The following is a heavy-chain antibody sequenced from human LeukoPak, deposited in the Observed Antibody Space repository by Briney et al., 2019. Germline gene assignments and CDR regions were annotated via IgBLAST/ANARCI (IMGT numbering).Heavy chain of an antibody. CDR2: INPNSGGT. CDR1: GYTFTGYY. CDR3: ARDHRDLRGYSLIFHNWFDP. Sequence: ASVKVSCRASGYTFTGYYMHWVRQAPGQGLEWMGRINPNSGGTNYAQKFQGRVTMTRDTSISTAYMELSRLRSGDTAVYYCARDHRDLRGYSLIFHNWFDPWGQGTLVTVSS. D-gene: IGHD5-18*01. V-gene: IGHV1-2*06. J-gene: IGHJ5*02.